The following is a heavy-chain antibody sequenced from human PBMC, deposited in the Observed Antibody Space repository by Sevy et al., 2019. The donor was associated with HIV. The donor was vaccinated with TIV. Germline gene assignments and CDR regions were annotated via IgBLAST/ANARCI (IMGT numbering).Heavy chain of an antibody. J-gene: IGHJ4*02. CDR2: ISGSGGST. V-gene: IGHV3-23*01. CDR1: GFTFSSYA. CDR3: ANSRYSSGWHFDY. D-gene: IGHD6-19*01. Sequence: QLGGSLRLSCAASGFTFSSYAMSWVRQAPGKGLEWVSAISGSGGSTYYADSVKGRFTISRDNSKNTLYLQMNSLRAEDTAVYYCANSRYSSGWHFDYWGQGTLVTVSS.